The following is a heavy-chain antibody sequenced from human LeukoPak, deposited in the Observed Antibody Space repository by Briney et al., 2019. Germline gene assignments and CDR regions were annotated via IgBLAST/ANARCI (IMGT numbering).Heavy chain of an antibody. D-gene: IGHD5-18*01. Sequence: GGSLRLSCAASGFTFSSYAMSWVRQAPGKGLEWVSSIGGSGGSTYYADSVKGRFTISRDNSKNTLYLHMNNLRAEDTAVYYCTKGGYTAMVPLDPWGQGTLVTVSS. J-gene: IGHJ5*02. V-gene: IGHV3-23*01. CDR1: GFTFSSYA. CDR3: TKGGYTAMVPLDP. CDR2: IGGSGGST.